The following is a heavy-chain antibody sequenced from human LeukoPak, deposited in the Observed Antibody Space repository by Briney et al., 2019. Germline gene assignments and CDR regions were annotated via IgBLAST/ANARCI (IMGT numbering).Heavy chain of an antibody. CDR2: IKSKTDGGTT. D-gene: IGHD3-3*01. CDR3: TTFTYYDFWSGYYTGGTLDY. J-gene: IGHJ4*02. CDR1: GFTFSNAW. V-gene: IGHV3-15*01. Sequence: GGSVRLSCAASGFTFSNAWMSWVRQAPGKGLEWVGRIKSKTDGGTTDYAAPVKGRFTISRDDSKNTLYLQMNSLKTEDTAVYYCTTFTYYDFWSGYYTGGTLDYWGQGTLVTVSS.